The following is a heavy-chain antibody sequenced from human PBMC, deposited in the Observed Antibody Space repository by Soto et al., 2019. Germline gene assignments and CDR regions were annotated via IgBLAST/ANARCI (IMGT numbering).Heavy chain of an antibody. Sequence: SETLSLTCTVSGGSISSGGYYWSWIRQHPGKGLEWIGYIYYSGSTYYNPSLKSRVTISVDTSKNQFSLKLSSVTAADTAVYYCAREVTMVRGVTSPFDYWGQGTLVTVSS. CDR2: IYYSGST. J-gene: IGHJ4*02. V-gene: IGHV4-31*03. CDR3: AREVTMVRGVTSPFDY. CDR1: GGSISSGGYY. D-gene: IGHD3-10*01.